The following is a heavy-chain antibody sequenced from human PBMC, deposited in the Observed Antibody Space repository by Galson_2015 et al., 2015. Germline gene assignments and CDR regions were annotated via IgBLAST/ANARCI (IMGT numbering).Heavy chain of an antibody. D-gene: IGHD3-22*01. CDR3: AKVRDYDSSGYYLYYYGMDV. J-gene: IGHJ6*02. Sequence: SLRLSCAASGFTLTTYGVHWVRQAPGKGLEWVAHMSRDGSNDYYADSVKGRFTMSRDNFKNTLFLQMSSLRAEDTAVYYCAKVRDYDSSGYYLYYYGMDVWGQGTTVIVSS. CDR1: GFTLTTYG. CDR2: MSRDGSND. V-gene: IGHV3-30*18.